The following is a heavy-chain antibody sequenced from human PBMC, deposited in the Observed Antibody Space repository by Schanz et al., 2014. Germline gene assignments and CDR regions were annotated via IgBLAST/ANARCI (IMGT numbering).Heavy chain of an antibody. CDR3: ARDGGRDGYNLAFDV. CDR1: GFTFSSYG. V-gene: IGHV3-30*02. CDR2: IRFDGSDK. D-gene: IGHD5-12*01. J-gene: IGHJ3*01. Sequence: QVQLVESGGGVVQPGGSLRLSCAASGFTFSSYGMHWVRQAPGKGLEWVTFIRFDGSDKYYADSVKGRFIISRDSSKNTLFLQMNSLRAEDTAVYFCARDGGRDGYNLAFDVWGQGSLVTVS.